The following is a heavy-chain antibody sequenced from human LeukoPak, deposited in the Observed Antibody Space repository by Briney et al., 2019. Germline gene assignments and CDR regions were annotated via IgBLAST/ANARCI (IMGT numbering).Heavy chain of an antibody. CDR2: ICYSGST. V-gene: IGHV4-61*08. D-gene: IGHD5-12*01. J-gene: IGHJ5*02. CDR3: ARDGSHSGYDWGRWFDP. Sequence: PSETLSLTCAVSGGSISSGGYSWSWLRQPPGKGLEWIGYICYSGSTNYNPSLKSRVTISVDTSKNQFSLKLSSVTAADTAVYYCARDGSHSGYDWGRWFDPWGQGTLVTVSS. CDR1: GGSISSGGYS.